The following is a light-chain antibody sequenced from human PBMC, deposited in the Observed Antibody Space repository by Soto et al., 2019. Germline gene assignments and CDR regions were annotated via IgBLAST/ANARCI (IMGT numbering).Light chain of an antibody. CDR2: EVY. V-gene: IGLV2-8*01. J-gene: IGLJ1*01. Sequence: QSVLTQPPSASGSPGQSVTISCTGTSSDVGGYNYVSWYQHHPGKAPKLTIYEVYKRPSGVPDRFSGSKSGNTAALTVSGLQAEDEADYYCSSYVGTNSYVFGTGTKLTVL. CDR3: SSYVGTNSYV. CDR1: SSDVGGYNY.